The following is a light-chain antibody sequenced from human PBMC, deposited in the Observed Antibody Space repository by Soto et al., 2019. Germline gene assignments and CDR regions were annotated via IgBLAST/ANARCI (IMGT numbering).Light chain of an antibody. CDR1: SSDVGAYNY. CDR3: NSFKTSGPLV. V-gene: IGLV2-14*03. CDR2: DVS. J-gene: IGLJ2*01. Sequence: QSALTQPASVSGSPGQSITISCTGTSSDVGAYNYVSWYQHHPGKAPKLMIYDVSNRPSGVSNRFSGSKSGNTASLTISGLRAEEGPNYYCNSFKTSGPLVFGGGPRVTVL.